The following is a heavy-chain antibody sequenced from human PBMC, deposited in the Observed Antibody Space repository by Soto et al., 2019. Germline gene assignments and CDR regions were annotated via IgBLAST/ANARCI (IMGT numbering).Heavy chain of an antibody. CDR2: IYYSGNT. J-gene: IGHJ4*02. CDR3: ARVNYYASSESLRYFDY. Sequence: PSETLSLTCTVSGGSISSGGYYWSWIRQHPGKGLEWIGYIYYSGNTYYNPSLKSRVTLSVDMSKNQFSLKLSSVTAADTAVYYCARVNYYASSESLRYFDYWGQGTLVTVSS. V-gene: IGHV4-31*03. CDR1: GGSISSGGYY. D-gene: IGHD3-22*01.